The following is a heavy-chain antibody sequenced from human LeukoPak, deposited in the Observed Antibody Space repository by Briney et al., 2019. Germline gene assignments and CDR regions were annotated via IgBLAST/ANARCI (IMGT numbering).Heavy chain of an antibody. CDR3: VGGYYDSSGYPMGDFDY. Sequence: SETLSLTCTVSGGSISNYYWSWIRQPAGKGLEWIGRIYTSGSTNYNPSLKSRVTISVDKSKNQFSLKLSSVTAADTAVYYCVGGYYDSSGYPMGDFDYWGQGTLVTVSS. CDR1: GGSISNYY. CDR2: IYTSGST. J-gene: IGHJ4*02. D-gene: IGHD3-22*01. V-gene: IGHV4-4*07.